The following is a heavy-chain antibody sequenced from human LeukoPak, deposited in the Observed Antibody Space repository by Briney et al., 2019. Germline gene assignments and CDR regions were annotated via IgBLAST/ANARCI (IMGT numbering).Heavy chain of an antibody. CDR1: GGSISSYY. CDR3: ARTTINYYDSSGYSS. D-gene: IGHD3-22*01. Sequence: PSETLSLTCTVSGGSISSYYWSWIRQPAGKGLEWIGEINHSGSTNYNPSLKSRVTISVDTSKNQFSLKLSSVTAADTAVYYCARTTINYYDSSGYSSWGQGTLVTVSS. CDR2: INHSGST. J-gene: IGHJ5*02. V-gene: IGHV4-34*01.